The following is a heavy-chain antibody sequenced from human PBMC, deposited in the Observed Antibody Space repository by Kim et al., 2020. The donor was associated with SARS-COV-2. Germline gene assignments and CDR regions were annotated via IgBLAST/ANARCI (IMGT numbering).Heavy chain of an antibody. Sequence: SVKVSCKASGFTFTSSAVQWVRQARGQRLEWIGWIVVGSGNTNYAQKFQERVTITRDMSTSTAYMELSSLRSEDTAVYYCAAEVRYDSSGHAFDIWGQGTMVTVSS. CDR2: IVVGSGNT. D-gene: IGHD3-22*01. CDR3: AAEVRYDSSGHAFDI. J-gene: IGHJ3*02. V-gene: IGHV1-58*01. CDR1: GFTFTSSA.